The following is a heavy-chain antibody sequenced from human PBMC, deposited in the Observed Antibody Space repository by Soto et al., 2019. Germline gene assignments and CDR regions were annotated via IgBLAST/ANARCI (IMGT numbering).Heavy chain of an antibody. D-gene: IGHD6-13*01. J-gene: IGHJ6*02. Sequence: PGESLKLSCKGSGYGFTSYWIGWVRQMPGKGLEWMGIIYPGDSDTRYSPSFQGQVTISADKSISTAYLQWSSLKASDTAMYYCARTSAAGKYYYGMDVWGQGTTVTVSS. CDR1: GYGFTSYW. V-gene: IGHV5-51*01. CDR2: IYPGDSDT. CDR3: ARTSAAGKYYYGMDV.